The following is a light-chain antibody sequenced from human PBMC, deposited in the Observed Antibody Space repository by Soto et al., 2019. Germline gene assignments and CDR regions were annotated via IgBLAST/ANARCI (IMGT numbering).Light chain of an antibody. J-gene: IGLJ2*01. CDR1: SSNIGKNT. V-gene: IGLV1-44*01. Sequence: QSVLTQPPSVSGTPGQRVPISCSGSSSNIGKNTVNWYQQLPGAAPRLLIYSTNQRPSGVPDRFPGSKSGTSASLAISGLQSDDEADYYCATWDDSLSIPVFGGGTKLTVL. CDR3: ATWDDSLSIPV. CDR2: STN.